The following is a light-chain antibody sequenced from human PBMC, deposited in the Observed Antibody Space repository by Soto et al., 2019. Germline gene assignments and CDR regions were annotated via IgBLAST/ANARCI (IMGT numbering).Light chain of an antibody. V-gene: IGLV2-8*01. CDR2: EVF. Sequence: QSALTQPPSASGSPGQSVTISCTGTSSDVGGYNYVSWYQQHPGKAPKLMIYEVFKRPSGVPGRFSGSKSGNTAYLTVSGFQAEDEAEYYCSSYAGCNNFDVFGTGTKLNGL. CDR1: SSDVGGYNY. CDR3: SSYAGCNNFDV. J-gene: IGLJ1*01.